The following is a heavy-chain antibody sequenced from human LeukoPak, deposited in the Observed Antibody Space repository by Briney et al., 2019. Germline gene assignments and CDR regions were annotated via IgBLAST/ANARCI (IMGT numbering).Heavy chain of an antibody. D-gene: IGHD6-19*01. V-gene: IGHV1-2*02. CDR1: GYTFTGYY. CDR2: INPNSGGT. J-gene: IGHJ4*02. Sequence: ASVKVSCKASGYTFTGYYMHWVRQAPGQGLEWRGWINPNSGGTNYAQKLQGRVTMTRDTSISTAYMELSRLRSDDTAVYYCARDQRQWLVLVFGYWGQGTLVTVSS. CDR3: ARDQRQWLVLVFGY.